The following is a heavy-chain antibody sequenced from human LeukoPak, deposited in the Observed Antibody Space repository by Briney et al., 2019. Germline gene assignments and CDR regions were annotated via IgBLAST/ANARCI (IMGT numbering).Heavy chain of an antibody. CDR1: GFTFSSYS. CDR3: ARGFRGVTSLDV. J-gene: IGHJ6*02. Sequence: GGSLRLSCVVSGFTFSSYSMHWVRQAPGKGLEWVSSISSSSSYIYYAESVKGRFIISRDNAKKSLYLQMNSLRAEDTAVYYCARGFRGVTSLDVWGQGTTVTVSS. CDR2: ISSSSSYI. V-gene: IGHV3-21*01. D-gene: IGHD3-10*01.